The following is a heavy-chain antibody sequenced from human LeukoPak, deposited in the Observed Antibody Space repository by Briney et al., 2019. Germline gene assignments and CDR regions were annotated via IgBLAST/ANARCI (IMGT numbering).Heavy chain of an antibody. Sequence: ASVKVSCKASGYTFTNYGISWVRQAPGQGLEWMGWINTYNGNTNYAQELQGRVTMTTDTSTSTTYMELRSLRSDDTAVYYCARDELGIADRLGYWGQGTLVTVSS. D-gene: IGHD6-13*01. CDR1: GYTFTNYG. V-gene: IGHV1-18*01. CDR3: ARDELGIADRLGY. CDR2: INTYNGNT. J-gene: IGHJ4*02.